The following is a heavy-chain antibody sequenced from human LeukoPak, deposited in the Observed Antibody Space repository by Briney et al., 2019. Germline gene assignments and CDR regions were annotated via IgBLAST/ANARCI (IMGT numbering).Heavy chain of an antibody. Sequence: SETLSLTCTVSGGSISTSNFYWGWIRQPPGKGLEWIGNIFYRGSTYYSPSLKSRVTISLDTSRNQFSLKLNSVTAADTAVYYCARGRAGRGYSYVIYYYYMDVWGKGTTVTVPS. V-gene: IGHV4-39*07. CDR1: GGSISTSNFY. J-gene: IGHJ6*03. D-gene: IGHD5-18*01. CDR2: IFYRGST. CDR3: ARGRAGRGYSYVIYYYYMDV.